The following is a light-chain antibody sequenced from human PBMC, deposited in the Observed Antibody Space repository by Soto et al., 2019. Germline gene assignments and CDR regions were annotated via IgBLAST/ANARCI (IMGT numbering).Light chain of an antibody. CDR2: TND. Sequence: QSALTRPPSASGTPGQRVTISCSGSTSNIGLNPVTWYQHLPGTAPKLLVYTNDQRPSGVPDRFSGSKSGTSASLAVSGLQSDDEADYYCASWDDSLNAYVFGTGTKVTVL. CDR3: ASWDDSLNAYV. J-gene: IGLJ1*01. V-gene: IGLV1-44*01. CDR1: TSNIGLNP.